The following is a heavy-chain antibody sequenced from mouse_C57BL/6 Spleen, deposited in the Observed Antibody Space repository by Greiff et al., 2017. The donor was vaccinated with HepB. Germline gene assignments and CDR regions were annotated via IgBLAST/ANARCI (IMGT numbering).Heavy chain of an antibody. D-gene: IGHD2-1*01. Sequence: VQLQQSGAELVRPGASVKMSCKASGYTFTDYYMNWVKQSHGKSLEWIGVINPYNGGTSYNQKFKGKATLTVDKSSSTAYMELNSLTSEDSAVYYCARPSLLSDYWGQGTSVTVSS. V-gene: IGHV1-19*01. CDR3: ARPSLLSDY. CDR1: GYTFTDYY. CDR2: INPYNGGT. J-gene: IGHJ4*01.